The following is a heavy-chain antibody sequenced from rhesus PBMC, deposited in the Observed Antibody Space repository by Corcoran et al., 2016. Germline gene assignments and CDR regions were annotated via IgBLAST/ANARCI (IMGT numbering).Heavy chain of an antibody. J-gene: IGHJ3*01. D-gene: IGHD1-26*01. Sequence: QVQLQESGPGLVKPSETLSLTCAVSGYSISSGYGWSWIRQPPGKGLEWIGYIGGSSGSTHYNPSLKSRVTISKDTSKNQFSLKLSSVTAADTAVYYCARGHNWNYGAFDFWGQGLRVTVSS. CDR2: IGGSSGST. CDR1: GYSISSGYG. V-gene: IGHV4-127*01. CDR3: ARGHNWNYGAFDF.